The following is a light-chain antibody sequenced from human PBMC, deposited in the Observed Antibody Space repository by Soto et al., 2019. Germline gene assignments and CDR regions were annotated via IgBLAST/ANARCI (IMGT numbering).Light chain of an antibody. J-gene: IGLJ2*01. V-gene: IGLV2-23*01. CDR3: CSYAGSSTLV. Sequence: QSALTQPASVSGSPGQSITISCTGTSSDVGSYNLVSWYQQHPGKAPKLMIYEGSKRPSGVSNRFSGSTSGNTASLTISGLQAEDEADDYCCSYAGSSTLVFGGGTKLTVL. CDR2: EGS. CDR1: SSDVGSYNL.